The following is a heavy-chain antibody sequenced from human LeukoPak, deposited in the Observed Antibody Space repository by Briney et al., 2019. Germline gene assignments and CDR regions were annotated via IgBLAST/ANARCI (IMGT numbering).Heavy chain of an antibody. Sequence: PSETLSLTCTVSGGSISSYYWSWIRQPPGKGPEWVGYIFYSGSTNYNPSLKSRVTMSVDTSKNQFSLKLSSVTAADTAVYYCARRRWGGHDAFDIWGQGTMVTVSS. D-gene: IGHD7-27*01. CDR3: ARRRWGGHDAFDI. CDR2: IFYSGST. J-gene: IGHJ3*02. CDR1: GGSISSYY. V-gene: IGHV4-59*08.